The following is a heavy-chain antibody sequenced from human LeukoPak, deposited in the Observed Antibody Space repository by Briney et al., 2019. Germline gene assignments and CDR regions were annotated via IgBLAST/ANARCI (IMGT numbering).Heavy chain of an antibody. CDR3: AREGGPYRPLDY. J-gene: IGHJ4*02. Sequence: SGTLSLTCGVSGGSITNTNYWTWVRQPPGKGLEWIGEVNLQGSTNYNPSLMGRVAIAVDTSENHISLQLASVTAADTAVYYCAREGGPYRPLDYSGQGTLVTVSS. CDR1: GGSITNTNY. V-gene: IGHV4-4*02. CDR2: VNLQGST.